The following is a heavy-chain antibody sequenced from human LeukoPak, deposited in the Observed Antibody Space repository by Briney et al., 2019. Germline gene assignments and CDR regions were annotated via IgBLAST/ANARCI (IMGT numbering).Heavy chain of an antibody. CDR1: GGTFSSHA. V-gene: IGHV1-69*04. CDR2: IIPILGIA. Sequence: SVKVSCKASGGTFSSHAISWVRQAPGQGLEWMGRIIPILGIANYAQKFQGRVTITADKSTSTAYMELSGLRSEDTAVYYCARDTGVAAPYYYYYYGMDVWGQGTTVTVSS. D-gene: IGHD3-3*01. CDR3: ARDTGVAAPYYYYYYGMDV. J-gene: IGHJ6*02.